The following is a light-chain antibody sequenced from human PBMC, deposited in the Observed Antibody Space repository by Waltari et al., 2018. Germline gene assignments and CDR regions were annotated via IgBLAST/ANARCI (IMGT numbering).Light chain of an antibody. J-gene: IGKJ5*01. CDR1: QSVSSY. CDR2: YAS. CDR3: QQRGNGPPIT. Sequence: EIVLTQSPATLSLSPGQRATLSCRASQSVSSYLAWFQQKPGQAPRLRIYYASNRAPGIPARFSGSGSETDFTLTISSLEPEDFAVYYCQQRGNGPPITFGQGTRLDMK. V-gene: IGKV3-11*01.